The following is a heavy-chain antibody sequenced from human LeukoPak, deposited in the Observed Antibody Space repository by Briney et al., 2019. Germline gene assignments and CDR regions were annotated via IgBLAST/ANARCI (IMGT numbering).Heavy chain of an antibody. CDR1: GFTFDDYA. V-gene: IGHV3-9*01. D-gene: IGHD1-1*01. CDR2: INWNSARV. CDR3: AKGSWDQLLAF. J-gene: IGHJ4*02. Sequence: GGSLRLSCAASGFTFDDYAMHWVRQAPGKGLEWVSGINWNSARVGYADSVKGRFTISRDNSKSSLYLQMNNLRVDDTAFYYCAKGSWDQLLAFWGQGTLVSVSS.